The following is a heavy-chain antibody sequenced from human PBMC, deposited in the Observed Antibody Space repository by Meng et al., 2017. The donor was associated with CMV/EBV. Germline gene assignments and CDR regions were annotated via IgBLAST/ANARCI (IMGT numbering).Heavy chain of an antibody. CDR2: INHRGST. J-gene: IGHJ4*02. D-gene: IGHD3-22*01. CDR1: GGSFSGYD. V-gene: IGHV4-34*01. Sequence: GSLRLSCAVYGGSFSGYDWTWTRQSPGKGLEWIREINHRGSTNYNPSRKSRLTISLDTSKNQFSLKLKSVTAADTAVYYCARGSTSVTMIVVVFTAASLAYDSWGQGTLVTVSS. CDR3: ARGSTSVTMIVVVFTAASLAYDS.